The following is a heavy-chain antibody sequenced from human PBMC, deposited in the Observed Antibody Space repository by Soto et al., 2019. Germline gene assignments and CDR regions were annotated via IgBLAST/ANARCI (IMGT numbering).Heavy chain of an antibody. CDR1: GFTFDDYA. V-gene: IGHV3-9*01. D-gene: IGHD2-2*01. CDR2: ISWNSGSI. CDR3: ARHSPNRYCSSITWCSRFDP. Sequence: PGGSLRLSCAASGFTFDDYAMHWVRQAPGKGLEWVSGISWNSGSIGYADSVKGRFTISRDNAKNSLYLQMNSLRPEDTAMYYCARHSPNRYCSSITWCSRFDPWGQGTLVTVSS. J-gene: IGHJ5*02.